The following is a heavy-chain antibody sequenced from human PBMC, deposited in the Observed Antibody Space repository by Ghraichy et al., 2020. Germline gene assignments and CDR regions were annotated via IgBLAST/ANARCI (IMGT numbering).Heavy chain of an antibody. CDR2: INHSGST. CDR3: ARHIVVVTANYYYGMDV. Sequence: SETLSLTCAVYGGSFSGYYWSWIRQPPGKGLEWIGEINHSGSTNYNPSLKSRVTISVDTSKNQFSLKLSSVTAADTDVYYCARHIVVVTANYYYGMDVWGQGTTVTVSS. D-gene: IGHD2-21*02. V-gene: IGHV4-34*01. J-gene: IGHJ6*02. CDR1: GGSFSGYY.